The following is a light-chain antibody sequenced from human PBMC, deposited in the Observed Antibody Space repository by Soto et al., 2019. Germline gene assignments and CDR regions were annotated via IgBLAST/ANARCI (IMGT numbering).Light chain of an antibody. CDR1: EAVSSSF. J-gene: IGKJ4*01. CDR2: GAS. CDR3: QQYNNWPLLT. V-gene: IGKV3-15*01. Sequence: DIVLTQSPGTLSLSPGERATLSCRASEAVSSSFLAWYQQKPGQAPRLLIYGASTRATGIPARFSGSGSGTEFTLTISSLQSEDFAVYYCQQYNNWPLLTFGGGTKVDIK.